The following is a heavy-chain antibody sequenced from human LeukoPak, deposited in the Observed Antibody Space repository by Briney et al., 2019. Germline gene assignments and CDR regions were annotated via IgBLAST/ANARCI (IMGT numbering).Heavy chain of an antibody. CDR2: ISYDGSKT. Sequence: GGSLRLSCAASGFTFSSYAMHWVRQAPGKGLEWVAVISYDGSKTYYADSVKGRVTISRDNSENTLYLQMNSLRAEDTAVYYCARGDYGAYGYFQHWGQGTLVTVSS. CDR1: GFTFSSYA. V-gene: IGHV3-30-3*01. CDR3: ARGDYGAYGYFQH. J-gene: IGHJ1*01. D-gene: IGHD4-17*01.